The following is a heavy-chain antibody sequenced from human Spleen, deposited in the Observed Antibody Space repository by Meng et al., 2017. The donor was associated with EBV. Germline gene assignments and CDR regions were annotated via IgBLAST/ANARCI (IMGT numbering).Heavy chain of an antibody. Sequence: IGIKSWLHKVPEPPGKALEWIGKVDNNWYTTYIPTLKSLFAKSVEGLKYQFSLQLSFVTAADSAVYFCARELCAGIDQGFDYWGQGNLVTVSS. CDR2: VDNNWYT. D-gene: IGHD6-13*01. CDR1: IGIKSW. V-gene: IGHV4-4*01. J-gene: IGHJ4*02. CDR3: ARELCAGIDQGFDY.